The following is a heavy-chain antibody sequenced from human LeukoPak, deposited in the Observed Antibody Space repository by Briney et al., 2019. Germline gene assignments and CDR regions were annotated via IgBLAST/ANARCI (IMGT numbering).Heavy chain of an antibody. CDR2: IYYSGST. CDR3: ARVVGDIVVVPAAADAFDI. CDR1: GGSISSGGYY. Sequence: PSQTLSLTCTVSGGSISSGGYYWSWIRQHPGKGVEWIGYIYYSGSTYYNPSLKSRVTISVDTSKNQFSLKLSSVTAADTAVYYCARVVGDIVVVPAAADAFDIWGQGTMVTVSS. V-gene: IGHV4-31*03. J-gene: IGHJ3*02. D-gene: IGHD2-2*01.